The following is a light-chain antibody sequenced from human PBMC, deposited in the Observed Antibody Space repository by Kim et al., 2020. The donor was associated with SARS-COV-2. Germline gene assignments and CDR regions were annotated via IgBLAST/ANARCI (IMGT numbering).Light chain of an antibody. CDR1: QDSRND. J-gene: IGKJ2*01. Sequence: ASVGDRVTITWRASQDSRNDLGWYQQKPGRAPKLLVYAASNLQSGVPSRFSGSGSGTDFTLTISSLQPEDFATYYCLHDYTYPRAFGQGTKLEI. V-gene: IGKV1-6*01. CDR3: LHDYTYPRA. CDR2: AAS.